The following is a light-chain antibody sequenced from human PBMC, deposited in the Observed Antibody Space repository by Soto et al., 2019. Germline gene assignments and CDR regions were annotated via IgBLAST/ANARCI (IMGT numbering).Light chain of an antibody. CDR1: SSNIGSNT. J-gene: IGLJ2*01. Sequence: QSVLTQPPSASGTPGQRVTISCSGSSSNIGSNTVNWYQQVPGTAPKLLLYSNNPRPSGVPDRCSGSKSGTSASLAISGLQSEDEADDYCAAWDDSLNAVVFGGGTKRTVL. CDR3: AAWDDSLNAVV. V-gene: IGLV1-44*01. CDR2: SNN.